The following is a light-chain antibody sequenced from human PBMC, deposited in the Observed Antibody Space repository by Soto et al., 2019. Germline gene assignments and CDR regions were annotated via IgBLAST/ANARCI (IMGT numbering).Light chain of an antibody. CDR2: SNN. Sequence: QSVLTQPPSASGTPGQRVTISCSGSSSNIGSNTVNWYQQLPGTAPKLLIYSNNQRPSGVPDRFSGSKSGTSASLAISGRESWDEGGYYCAARDKSLNLWVFGGGTKVSVL. J-gene: IGLJ3*02. CDR1: SSNIGSNT. CDR3: AARDKSLNLWV. V-gene: IGLV1-44*01.